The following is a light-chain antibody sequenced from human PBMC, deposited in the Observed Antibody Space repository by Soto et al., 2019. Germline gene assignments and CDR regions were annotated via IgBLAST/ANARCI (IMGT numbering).Light chain of an antibody. V-gene: IGLV2-18*01. CDR2: EAS. CDR3: SLYTSENTYV. J-gene: IGLJ1*01. Sequence: SALTQPASVSGSPGQSITIPCTGTSSDIGHPNNYNRVSWYQQPPGTAPKLIIYEASNRPSGVPGRFSGSKSGNTASLTISGLQAADEADYYCSLYTSENTYVFGTGTKVTVL. CDR1: SSDIGHPNNYNR.